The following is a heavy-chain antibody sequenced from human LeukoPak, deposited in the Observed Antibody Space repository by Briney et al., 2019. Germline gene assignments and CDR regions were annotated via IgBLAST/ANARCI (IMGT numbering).Heavy chain of an antibody. J-gene: IGHJ4*02. CDR1: GLTFTRYS. V-gene: IGHV3-21*01. CDR2: ISTSSGHI. CDR3: ASSDYVWGKPFYFDY. Sequence: GGSLRLSCAASGLTFTRYSMSWVRQAPGKGLEWVSSISTSSGHIYYADSVMGRFTISRDNAKNSLYLQMNSLRPEDTAVYYCASSDYVWGKPFYFDYWGQGTLVTVSS. D-gene: IGHD3-16*01.